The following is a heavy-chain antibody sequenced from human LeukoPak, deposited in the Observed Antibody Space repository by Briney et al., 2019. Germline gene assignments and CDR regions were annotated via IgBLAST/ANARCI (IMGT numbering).Heavy chain of an antibody. V-gene: IGHV4-39*02. CDR3: ARDRPASSSLDY. J-gene: IGHJ4*02. CDR1: GGSISSSSYY. Sequence: PSETLSLTCTVSGGSISSSSYYWGWIRQPRGKGLEWIGSIYYSGSTYYNPSLKSRVTISVDTSKNQFSLKLSPVTAADTAVYYCARDRPASSSLDYWGQGTLVTVSS. CDR2: IYYSGST. D-gene: IGHD6-6*01.